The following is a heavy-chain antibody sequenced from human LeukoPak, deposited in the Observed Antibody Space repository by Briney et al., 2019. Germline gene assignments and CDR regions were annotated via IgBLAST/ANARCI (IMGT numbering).Heavy chain of an antibody. CDR2: ISGSGGST. J-gene: IGHJ4*02. D-gene: IGHD5-24*01. CDR3: ARGGRWLLNEYYFDY. V-gene: IGHV3-23*01. CDR1: GFTFSSYG. Sequence: GGSLRLSCAASGFTFSSYGMSWVRQAPGKGLEWVSAISGSGGSTYYADSVKGRFTISRDNAKNSLYLQMNSLRAEDTAVYYCARGGRWLLNEYYFDYWGQGTLVTVSS.